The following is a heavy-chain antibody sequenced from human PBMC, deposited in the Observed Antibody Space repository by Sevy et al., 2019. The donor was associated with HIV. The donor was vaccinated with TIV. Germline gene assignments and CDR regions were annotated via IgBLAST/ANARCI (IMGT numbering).Heavy chain of an antibody. D-gene: IGHD5-12*01. J-gene: IGHJ6*02. V-gene: IGHV3-48*01. CDR1: GFTFSNYD. CDR3: AREGGYTDQGMGV. CDR2: ISSDSSRI. Sequence: GGSLRLSCAASGFTFSNYDMNWVRQAPGKGVEWVSYISSDSSRIYYADSVKGRLTISRDNAKNSLYVQMNRLRAEDTAVYYCAREGGYTDQGMGVWGQGTTVTVSS.